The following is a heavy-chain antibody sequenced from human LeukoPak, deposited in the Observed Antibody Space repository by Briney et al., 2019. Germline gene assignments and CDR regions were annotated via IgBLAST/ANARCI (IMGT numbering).Heavy chain of an antibody. Sequence: GGSLRLSCAASGFTFSSYGMHWVRQAPGKGLEWVAVISYDGSNKYYADSVKGRFTISRDNSKNTLYLQMNSLRAEDTAVYYCAKDGAAVKPYYFDYWGQGTLVTVSS. V-gene: IGHV3-30*18. J-gene: IGHJ4*02. D-gene: IGHD6-13*01. CDR2: ISYDGSNK. CDR1: GFTFSSYG. CDR3: AKDGAAVKPYYFDY.